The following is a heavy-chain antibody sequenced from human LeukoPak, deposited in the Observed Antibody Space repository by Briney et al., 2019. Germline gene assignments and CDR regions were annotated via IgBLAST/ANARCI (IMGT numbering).Heavy chain of an antibody. V-gene: IGHV4-39*01. CDR2: IYYSGST. D-gene: IGHD3-10*01. Sequence: PSETLSLTCTVSGGSIRSNSYYWGWIRQPPGKGLEWIGSIYYSGSTYYNPSLKSRVTISVDTSKNQFSLKLSSVTAADTAVYYCARPSSDGSGVGDAFDIWGQGTMVTVSS. J-gene: IGHJ3*02. CDR1: GGSIRSNSYY. CDR3: ARPSSDGSGVGDAFDI.